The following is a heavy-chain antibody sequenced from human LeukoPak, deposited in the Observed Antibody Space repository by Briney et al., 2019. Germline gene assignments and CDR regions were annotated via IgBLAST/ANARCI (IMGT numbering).Heavy chain of an antibody. Sequence: SVKVSCKASGGTFSSYAISWVRQAPGQGLEWMGGIIPIFGTANYAQKFQGRVTITTDESTSTAYMELSSLRSEDTAVYYCARERRTNWGNGYYYYYYMDVWGKATTVTVSS. V-gene: IGHV1-69*05. D-gene: IGHD7-27*01. CDR1: GGTFSSYA. CDR3: ARERRTNWGNGYYYYYYMDV. J-gene: IGHJ6*03. CDR2: IIPIFGTA.